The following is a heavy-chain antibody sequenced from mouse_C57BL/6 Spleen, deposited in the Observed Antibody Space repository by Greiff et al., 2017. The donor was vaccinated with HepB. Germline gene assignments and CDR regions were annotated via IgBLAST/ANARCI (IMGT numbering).Heavy chain of an antibody. Sequence: EVMLVESGGGLVKPGGSLKLSCAASGFTFSSYAMSWVRQTPEKRLEWVATISDGGSYTYYPDNVKGRFTISRDNAKNNLYLQMSHLKSEDTAMYYCARDGGLRRGGREKTYYAMDYWGQGTSVTVSS. J-gene: IGHJ4*01. CDR2: ISDGGSYT. D-gene: IGHD2-4*01. V-gene: IGHV5-4*01. CDR1: GFTFSSYA. CDR3: ARDGGLRRGGREKTYYAMDY.